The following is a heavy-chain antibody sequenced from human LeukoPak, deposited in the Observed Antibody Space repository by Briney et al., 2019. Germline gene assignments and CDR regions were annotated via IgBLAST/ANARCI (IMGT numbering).Heavy chain of an antibody. Sequence: SVKVSCKASGGTFSSCAISWVRQAPGQGLEWMGGIIPIFGTANYAQKFQGRVTITTDESTSTAYMELSSLRSEDTAVYYCARGCSSTSCYASGYFDYWGQGTLVTVSS. V-gene: IGHV1-69*05. D-gene: IGHD2-2*01. J-gene: IGHJ4*02. CDR2: IIPIFGTA. CDR3: ARGCSSTSCYASGYFDY. CDR1: GGTFSSCA.